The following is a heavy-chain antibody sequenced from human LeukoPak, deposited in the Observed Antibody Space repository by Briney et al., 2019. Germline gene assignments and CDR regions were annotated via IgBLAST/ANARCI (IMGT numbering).Heavy chain of an antibody. D-gene: IGHD6-19*01. V-gene: IGHV3-9*01. CDR2: ISWNSGSI. CDR1: GFTFDDYA. CDR3: ASLGSIAVAGTVY. J-gene: IGHJ4*02. Sequence: GGSLRLSCAASGFTFDDYAMHWVRQAPGKGLEWVSGISWNSGSIGYADSVKGRFTISRDNAKNSLYLQMNSLRAEDTALYYCASLGSIAVAGTVYWGQGTLVTLSS.